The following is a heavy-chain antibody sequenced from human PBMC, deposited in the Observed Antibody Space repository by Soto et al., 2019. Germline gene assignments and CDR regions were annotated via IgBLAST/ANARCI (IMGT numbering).Heavy chain of an antibody. Sequence: SETLSLTCSVSGGSISSYYWSWIRQPPGEGLEWIGYIYYSGSTNYNPSLKSRVTISVDTSKNQFSLKLSSVTAADTAVYYCARQGLVVPAAMSVYYYYGMDVWGQGTTVTVSS. J-gene: IGHJ6*02. CDR2: IYYSGST. D-gene: IGHD2-2*01. CDR3: ARQGLVVPAAMSVYYYYGMDV. CDR1: GGSISSYY. V-gene: IGHV4-59*08.